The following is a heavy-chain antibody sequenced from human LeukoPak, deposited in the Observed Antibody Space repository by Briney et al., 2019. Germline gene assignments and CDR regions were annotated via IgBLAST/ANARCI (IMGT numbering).Heavy chain of an antibody. J-gene: IGHJ4*02. Sequence: GGSLGLSCAASGFTFSSYAMSWVRQAPGKGLEWVSAISGSGGSTYYADSVKGRFTISRDNSKNTLYLQMNSLRAEDTAVYYCAKDGVTMVRGVKPLDYWGQGTLVTVSS. V-gene: IGHV3-23*01. CDR1: GFTFSSYA. CDR2: ISGSGGST. CDR3: AKDGVTMVRGVKPLDY. D-gene: IGHD3-10*01.